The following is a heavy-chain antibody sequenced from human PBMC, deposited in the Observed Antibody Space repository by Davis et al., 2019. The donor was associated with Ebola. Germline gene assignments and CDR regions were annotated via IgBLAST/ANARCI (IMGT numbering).Heavy chain of an antibody. V-gene: IGHV3-23*01. CDR1: VITLPPYA. D-gene: IGHD5-18*01. J-gene: IGHJ3*02. CDR3: ARSYGGAFDI. CDR2: IICSGGTA. Sequence: SSTVSVITLPPYAITSVRPAPGTGLVSLSAIICSGGTAYYAGAVQGRFTVSRDNSKKTMYLQMNSLRTEDTAVYYCARSYGGAFDIWGQGTLVAVSS.